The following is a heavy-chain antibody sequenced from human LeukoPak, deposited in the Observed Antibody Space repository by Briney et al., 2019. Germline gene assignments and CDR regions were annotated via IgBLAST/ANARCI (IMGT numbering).Heavy chain of an antibody. V-gene: IGHV3-11*06. CDR3: ARGRSTWHLDY. Sequence: GGSLRLSCAASGFTFSDYYMSWIRRAPGKGLEWVSYISSTNGYIYYADSVRGRFTISRDNAKNSLSLQMNSLRAEDTAVYYCARGRSTWHLDYWGQGTLVTVSS. D-gene: IGHD1-26*01. J-gene: IGHJ4*02. CDR1: GFTFSDYY. CDR2: ISSTNGYI.